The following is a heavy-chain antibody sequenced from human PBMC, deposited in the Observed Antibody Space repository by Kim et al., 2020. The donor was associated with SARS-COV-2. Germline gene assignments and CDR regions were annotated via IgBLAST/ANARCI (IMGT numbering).Heavy chain of an antibody. V-gene: IGHV3-9*01. J-gene: IGHJ4*02. D-gene: IGHD1-26*01. CDR2: ISWNSGSI. CDR1: GFTFGDYA. CDR3: AKVVLGWELLSVNRLLFDY. Sequence: SLRLSCAASGFTFGDYAMHWVRQAPGKGLEWVSGISWNSGSIGYADSVKGRFTISRDNAKNSLYLQMNSLRAEDTALYYCAKVVLGWELLSVNRLLFDYWGQGTLVTVSS.